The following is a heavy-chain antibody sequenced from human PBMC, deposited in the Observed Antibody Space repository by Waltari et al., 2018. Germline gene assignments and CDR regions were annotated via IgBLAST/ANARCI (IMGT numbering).Heavy chain of an antibody. D-gene: IGHD2-2*01. V-gene: IGHV1-18*01. Sequence: QVRLVQSAAEVKKPGASVKVSCKASGYTFSSYGISWVRQAPGQGLEGRGWICAYKGNTDYAQKFRGRVTLTTDRSTNTAYMELRSLRSDDTAFYYCASSSFCSSTTCYLGYWGQGTLVTVSS. CDR1: GYTFSSYG. CDR3: ASSSFCSSTTCYLGY. CDR2: ICAYKGNT. J-gene: IGHJ4*02.